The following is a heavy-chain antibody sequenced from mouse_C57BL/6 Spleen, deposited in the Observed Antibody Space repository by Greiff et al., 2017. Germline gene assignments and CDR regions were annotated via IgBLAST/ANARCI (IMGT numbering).Heavy chain of an antibody. D-gene: IGHD4-1*01. CDR2: IHPNSGST. Sequence: PGQGLEWIGMIHPNSGSTNYNEKFKSKATLTVDKSSSTAYMQLSSLTSEDSAVYYCAMTGTMYFDVWGTGTTVTVSS. CDR3: AMTGTMYFDV. J-gene: IGHJ1*03. V-gene: IGHV1-64*01.